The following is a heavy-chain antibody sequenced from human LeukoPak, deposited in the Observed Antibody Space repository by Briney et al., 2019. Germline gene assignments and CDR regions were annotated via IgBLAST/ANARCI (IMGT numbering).Heavy chain of an antibody. CDR1: GGSFSGYY. D-gene: IGHD3-10*01. Sequence: SETLSLTCAVYGGSFSGYYWSWIRQPPGKGLEWIGEINHSGSTNYNPSLKSRVTISVDTSKNQFSLKVSSVTAADTAVYYCARVFDSGSQAYFYYMDVWGKGTTVTISS. J-gene: IGHJ6*03. CDR2: INHSGST. V-gene: IGHV4-34*01. CDR3: ARVFDSGSQAYFYYMDV.